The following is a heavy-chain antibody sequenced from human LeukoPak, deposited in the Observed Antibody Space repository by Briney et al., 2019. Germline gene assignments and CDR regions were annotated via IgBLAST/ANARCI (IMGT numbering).Heavy chain of an antibody. Sequence: GGSLRLSCAASGFTFSSYGMHWVRQTPGKGLEWVAFIRYDGSNKYYAGSVKGRFTISRDNSKNTLYLQMNSLRAEDTAVYYCGWGDWFDPWGQGTLVTVSS. J-gene: IGHJ5*02. CDR1: GFTFSSYG. D-gene: IGHD3-16*01. V-gene: IGHV3-30*02. CDR3: GWGDWFDP. CDR2: IRYDGSNK.